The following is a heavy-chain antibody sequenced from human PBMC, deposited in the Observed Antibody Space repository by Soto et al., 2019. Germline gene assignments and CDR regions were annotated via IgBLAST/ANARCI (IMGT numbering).Heavy chain of an antibody. V-gene: IGHV3-33*01. CDR2: IWYDGSKD. CDR1: GFTFSGHG. J-gene: IGHJ4*02. Sequence: PGGSLRLSCAASGFTFSGHGMHWIRQAPGKGLEWVALIWYDGSKDYYADSVKDRFTISRDNSKSMAYLQMNSLRVEDTAVYYCARASGESYPGSRVFDSWGQGTRVTVSS. D-gene: IGHD3-10*01. CDR3: ARASGESYPGSRVFDS.